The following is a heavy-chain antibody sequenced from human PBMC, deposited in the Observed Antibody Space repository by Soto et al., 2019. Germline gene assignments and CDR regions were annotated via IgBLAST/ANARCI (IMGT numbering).Heavy chain of an antibody. D-gene: IGHD5-18*01. Sequence: GASVKVSCKASEFTFTRSAVHWVRQARGQHLEWIGWIVVGSGDTKYAQKFQERVTITRDMSTSTAYVEVSSLRSEDTAVYYCAAGGVQIWSPTYYYHGMDVWGQGTTVTVSS. V-gene: IGHV1-58*01. CDR3: AAGGVQIWSPTYYYHGMDV. CDR1: EFTFTRSA. J-gene: IGHJ6*02. CDR2: IVVGSGDT.